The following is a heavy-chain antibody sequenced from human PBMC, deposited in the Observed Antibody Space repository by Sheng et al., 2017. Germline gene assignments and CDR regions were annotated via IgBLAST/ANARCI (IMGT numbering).Heavy chain of an antibody. V-gene: IGHV3-21*01. D-gene: IGHD5-12*01. J-gene: IGHJ4*02. CDR2: ISSSSSYI. CDR3: ARDLIHGMVATTTTCGY. Sequence: EVQLVESGGGLVKPGGSLRLSCAASGFTFSSYSMNWVRQAPGKGLEWVSSISSSSSYIYYADSVKGRFTISRDNAKNSLYLQMNSLRAEDTAVYYCARDLIHGMVATTTTCGYWGQGTLVTVSS. CDR1: GFTFSSYS.